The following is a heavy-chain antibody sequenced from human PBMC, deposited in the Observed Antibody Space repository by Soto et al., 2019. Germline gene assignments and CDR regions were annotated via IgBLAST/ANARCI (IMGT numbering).Heavy chain of an antibody. CDR1: GFTFDDYA. Sequence: GGSLRLSCAASGFTFDDYAMHWVRQAPGKGLEWVSGISWNSGSIGYADSVKGRFTISRDNAKNSLYLQMNSLRAEDTALYYCAKDSAPYSSSWYPWFDPWGQGTLVTVSS. J-gene: IGHJ5*02. CDR2: ISWNSGSI. D-gene: IGHD6-13*01. CDR3: AKDSAPYSSSWYPWFDP. V-gene: IGHV3-9*01.